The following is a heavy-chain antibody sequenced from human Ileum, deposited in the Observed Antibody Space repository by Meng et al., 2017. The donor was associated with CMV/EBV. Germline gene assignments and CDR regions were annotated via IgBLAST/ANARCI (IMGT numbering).Heavy chain of an antibody. CDR1: GFTLSSYW. D-gene: IGHD5-18*01. Sequence: GGSLRLSCAASGFTLSSYWMHWVRQAPGKGLVWVSRISYDESTTNYADSVKGRFTISRDNAKNSLFLQMNSLRADDTAVYYCARDRGTAMGEDGMDVWGQGTTVTVSS. CDR2: ISYDESTT. J-gene: IGHJ6*02. CDR3: ARDRGTAMGEDGMDV. V-gene: IGHV3-74*01.